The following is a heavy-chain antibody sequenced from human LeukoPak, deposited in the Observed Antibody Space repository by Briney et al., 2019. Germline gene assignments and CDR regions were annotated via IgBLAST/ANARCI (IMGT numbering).Heavy chain of an antibody. CDR1: GFTFSSFA. J-gene: IGHJ4*02. Sequence: GGSLRLSCAASGFTFSSFAMSWVRQAPGKGLEWVSVISSSGSTIYYADSVKGRFTISRDNAKNSLYLQMNSLRAEDTAVYYCARELDWVFDYWGQGTLVTVSS. CDR3: ARELDWVFDY. V-gene: IGHV3-48*03. CDR2: ISSSGSTI. D-gene: IGHD3-9*01.